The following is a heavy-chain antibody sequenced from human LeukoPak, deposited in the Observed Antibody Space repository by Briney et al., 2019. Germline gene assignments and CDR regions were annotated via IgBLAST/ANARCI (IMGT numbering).Heavy chain of an antibody. V-gene: IGHV4-39*07. D-gene: IGHD1-26*01. CDR1: GGSISSSSYY. CDR2: IYYSGST. Sequence: SETLSLTCTVSGGSISSSSYYWGWIRQPPGKGLEWIGSIYYSGSTYYNPSLKSRVTLSVDTSKNQFSLKLNSVTASDTAVYYCARVGSWNFDLWGRGTLVTVSS. CDR3: ARVGSWNFDL. J-gene: IGHJ2*01.